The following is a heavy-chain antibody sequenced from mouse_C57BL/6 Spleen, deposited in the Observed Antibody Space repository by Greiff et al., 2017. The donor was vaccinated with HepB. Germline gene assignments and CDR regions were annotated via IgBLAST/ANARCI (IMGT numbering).Heavy chain of an antibody. Sequence: QVHVKQPGAELVKPGASVKVSCKASGYTFTSYWMHWVKQRPGQGLEWIGRIHPSDSDTNYNQKFKGKATLTVDQSSSTAYMQLSSLTSEDSAVYYSEIEEVITTVVATSYYWAMDDWGKGTSVTVSS. CDR2: IHPSDSDT. CDR3: EIEEVITTVVATSYYWAMDD. CDR1: GYTFTSYW. D-gene: IGHD1-1*01. J-gene: IGHJ4*01. V-gene: IGHV1-74*01.